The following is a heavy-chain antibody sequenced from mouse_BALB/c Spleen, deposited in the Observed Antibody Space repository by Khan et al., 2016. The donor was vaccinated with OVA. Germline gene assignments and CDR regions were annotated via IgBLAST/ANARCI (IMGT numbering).Heavy chain of an antibody. Sequence: EVQLQESGPGLVKPSQSLSLTCTVTGYSITSGYGWNWIRQLPGNKLEWMGYISYSGSTNYNPSLKSRISITRDTSKNQFFLQLKSLATEDTATDYCARTARMKYWGQGTTLTVSS. D-gene: IGHD1-2*01. CDR2: ISYSGST. CDR1: GYSITSGYG. CDR3: ARTARMKY. V-gene: IGHV3-2*02. J-gene: IGHJ2*01.